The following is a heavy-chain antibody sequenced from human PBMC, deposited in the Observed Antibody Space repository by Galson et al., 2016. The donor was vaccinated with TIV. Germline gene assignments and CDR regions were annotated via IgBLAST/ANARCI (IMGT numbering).Heavy chain of an antibody. V-gene: IGHV3-30*02. CDR3: AKAIANYQLLPAGYSDY. Sequence: SLRLSCAASGFTFSIYGMHWVRQAPGKGLEWVTFIRHDGSNKFYANSAKGRFTISRDNAKNTVYLQMNSLRPDDTGTYYCAKAIANYQLLPAGYSDYWGQGTLVTVSS. J-gene: IGHJ4*03. CDR2: IRHDGSNK. CDR1: GFTFSIYG. D-gene: IGHD4/OR15-4a*01.